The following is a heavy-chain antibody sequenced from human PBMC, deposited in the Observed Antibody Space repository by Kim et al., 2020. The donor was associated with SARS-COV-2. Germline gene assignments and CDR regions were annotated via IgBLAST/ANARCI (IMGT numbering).Heavy chain of an antibody. D-gene: IGHD3-3*01. CDR1: GGSFSGYY. CDR2: INHSGST. J-gene: IGHJ3*02. CDR3: ARGRPYYDFWSGPSPDAFDI. Sequence: SETLSLTCAVYGGSFSGYYWSWIRQPPGKGLEWIGEINHSGSTNYNPSLKSRVTISVDTSKNQFSLKLSSVTAADTAVYYCARGRPYYDFWSGPSPDAFDIWGQGTMVTVSS. V-gene: IGHV4-34*01.